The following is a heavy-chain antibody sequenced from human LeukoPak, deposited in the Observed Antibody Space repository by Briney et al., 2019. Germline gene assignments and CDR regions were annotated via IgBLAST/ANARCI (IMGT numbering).Heavy chain of an antibody. CDR3: ARDLRPYSGYDNLAFDI. CDR2: ISTSSSYI. V-gene: IGHV3-21*01. CDR1: GFTFSSYD. D-gene: IGHD5-12*01. J-gene: IGHJ3*02. Sequence: GGSLRLSCAASGFTFSSYDMTWVRQAPGKGLEWVSFISTSSSYIYYADSVKGRFTISRDNAKNSLYLQMNSLRAEDTAVYYCARDLRPYSGYDNLAFDIWGQGTRVTVSS.